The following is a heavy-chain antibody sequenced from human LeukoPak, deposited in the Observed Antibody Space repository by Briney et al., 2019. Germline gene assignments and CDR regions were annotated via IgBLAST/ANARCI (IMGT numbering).Heavy chain of an antibody. V-gene: IGHV1-46*01. CDR3: ARGRGRFTIFGVARAFDI. J-gene: IGHJ3*02. CDR2: INPDGDTT. CDR1: GYTFSNYY. Sequence: GASVKVSCKASGYTFSNYYIHWVRQAPGQGLEWMGVINPDGDTTTYAQKFQGRVTMTSHMYTRTVYMEVSSLTSDDTAVYYCARGRGRFTIFGVARAFDIWGQGTMVTVSS. D-gene: IGHD3-3*01.